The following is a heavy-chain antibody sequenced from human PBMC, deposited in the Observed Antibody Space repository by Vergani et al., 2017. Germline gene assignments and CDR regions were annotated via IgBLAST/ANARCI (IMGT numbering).Heavy chain of an antibody. J-gene: IGHJ4*02. D-gene: IGHD3-9*01. CDR2: IYYSGST. CDR1: GGSISSSSYY. CDR3: ARLEGEHYDILTGYYGYYFDY. V-gene: IGHV4-39*01. Sequence: QLQLQESGPGLVKPSETLSLTCTVSGGSISSSSYYWGWIRQPPGKGLEWIGSIYYSGSTYYNPSLKSRVTISVDTSKNQFSLKLSSVTAADTAMYYCARLEGEHYDILTGYYGYYFDYWGQGTLVTVSS.